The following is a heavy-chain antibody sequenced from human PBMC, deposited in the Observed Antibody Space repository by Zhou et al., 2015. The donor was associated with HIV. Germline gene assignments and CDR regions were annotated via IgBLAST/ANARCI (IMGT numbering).Heavy chain of an antibody. D-gene: IGHD3-16*02. CDR2: IIPFVGTA. J-gene: IGHJ2*01. V-gene: IGHV1-69*06. Sequence: QVQLVQSGAEVKKPGSSVKVSCKASGGTFGNHGISWVRQAPGQGLEWMGGIIPFVGTANYAQKFQGRVTITADKSTNTAYMELSSLRFGDSAAYYCARRGDDYVWGSYRRLWYFDLWGRGTLVTVSS. CDR1: GGTFGNHG. CDR3: ARRGDDYVWGSYRRLWYFDL.